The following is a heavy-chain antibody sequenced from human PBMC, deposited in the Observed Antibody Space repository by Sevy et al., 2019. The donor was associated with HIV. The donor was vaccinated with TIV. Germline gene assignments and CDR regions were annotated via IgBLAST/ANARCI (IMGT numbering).Heavy chain of an antibody. V-gene: IGHV3-23*01. D-gene: IGHD6-13*01. CDR1: GFTFSSYA. J-gene: IGHJ3*02. Sequence: GGSLRLSCAASGFTFSSYAMSWVRQAPGKGLEWVSAIRGSGYSTYYADSVKGRFTISRDNSKNTLYLQMNSLRAEDTAVYFCATQQQLVLFDAFDIWGQGTMVTVSS. CDR2: IRGSGYST. CDR3: ATQQQLVLFDAFDI.